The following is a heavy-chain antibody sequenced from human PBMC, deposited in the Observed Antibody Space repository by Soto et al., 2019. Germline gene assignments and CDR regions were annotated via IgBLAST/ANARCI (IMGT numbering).Heavy chain of an antibody. D-gene: IGHD2-2*01. Sequence: NPSETLSLTCTLSGGSISIGGYYWSWIRHHPGKGLEWIGYIYYSGSTYYNPSLKSRVTISVDTSKNQVSLKLSSVTAADAAVFYCARGIVVVPAAMGWFDPWGKGSLVTVS. CDR3: ARGIVVVPAAMGWFDP. J-gene: IGHJ5*02. CDR2: IYYSGST. CDR1: GGSISIGGYY. V-gene: IGHV4-31*03.